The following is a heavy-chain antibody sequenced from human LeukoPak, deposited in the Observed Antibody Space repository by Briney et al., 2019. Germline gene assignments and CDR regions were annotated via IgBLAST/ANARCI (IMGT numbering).Heavy chain of an antibody. D-gene: IGHD3-16*01. J-gene: IGHJ5*02. V-gene: IGHV3-23*01. CDR2: IGGRGGST. Sequence: GGPLRLSCAASGFTFSSFTMTWVRQAPGKGQEWVSAIGGRGGSTYYADFLEGRFTIARDNSKDMVYLQMNSLKVEDTAIYYCGKEGGAWGQGTKVTVSS. CDR1: GFTFSSFT. CDR3: GKEGGA.